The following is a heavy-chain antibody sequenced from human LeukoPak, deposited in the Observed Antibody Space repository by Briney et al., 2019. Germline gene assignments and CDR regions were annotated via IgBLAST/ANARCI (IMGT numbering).Heavy chain of an antibody. J-gene: IGHJ4*02. Sequence: PGRSLRLSCAASGFTFSSYAMHWVRQAPGKGLEWVAVISYDGSNKYYADSVKGRFTISRDNSKNTLYLQMNSLRAEDTAVYYCARGGPEYYYGSGSHPQCDYWGQGTLVTVSS. CDR1: GFTFSSYA. CDR2: ISYDGSNK. V-gene: IGHV3-30*04. D-gene: IGHD3-10*01. CDR3: ARGGPEYYYGSGSHPQCDY.